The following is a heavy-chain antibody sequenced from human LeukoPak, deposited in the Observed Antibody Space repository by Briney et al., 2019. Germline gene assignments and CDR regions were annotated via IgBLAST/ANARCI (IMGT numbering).Heavy chain of an antibody. D-gene: IGHD3-3*01. CDR1: GGSFSGYY. CDR3: ARAAYDFWSGCYSIDY. CDR2: INHSGST. J-gene: IGHJ4*02. V-gene: IGHV4-34*01. Sequence: SETLSLTCAVYGGSFSGYYWSWIRQPPGKGLEWIGEINHSGSTNYNPSPKSRVTISVDTSKNQFSLKLSSVTAADTAVYYCARAAYDFWSGCYSIDYWGQGTLVTVSS.